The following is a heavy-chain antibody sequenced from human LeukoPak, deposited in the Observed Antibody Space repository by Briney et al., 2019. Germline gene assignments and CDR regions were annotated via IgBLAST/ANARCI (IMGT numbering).Heavy chain of an antibody. CDR3: ARQIAD. J-gene: IGHJ3*01. D-gene: IGHD6-13*01. V-gene: IGHV4-39*01. CDR1: GGSISSSSYS. CDR2: IYYSGGT. Sequence: RSSETLSLTCTVSGGSISSSSYSWGWIRQPPGKGLEWIGSIYYSGGTYYNPSLKSRVTISVDTSKNQFSLKLSSVTAADTAVYYCARQIADWGQGTMVTVSS.